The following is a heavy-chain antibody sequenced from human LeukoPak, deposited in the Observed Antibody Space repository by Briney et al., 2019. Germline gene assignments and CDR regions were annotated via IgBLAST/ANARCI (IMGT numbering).Heavy chain of an antibody. J-gene: IGHJ4*02. V-gene: IGHV3-74*01. D-gene: IGHD3-10*01. Sequence: GGSLRLSCAASGFIFSSYWMHWVRHAPGKGLAWVSRINTDGSSTSYADSVKGRFTISRDNAKNSLYLQMNSLRAEDTAVYYCARGEYGSGSYHIDYWGQGTLVTVSS. CDR2: INTDGSST. CDR3: ARGEYGSGSYHIDY. CDR1: GFIFSSYW.